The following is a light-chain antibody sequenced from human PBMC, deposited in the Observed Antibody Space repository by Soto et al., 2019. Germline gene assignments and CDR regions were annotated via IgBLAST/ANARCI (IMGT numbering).Light chain of an antibody. J-gene: IGKJ1*01. CDR1: QTIDTRF. CDR2: GIS. CDR3: EQHRSSRT. V-gene: IGKV3-20*01. Sequence: EIVLTQSPGTLSLSPGERATLSCRASQTIDTRFLAWYQQKPGQAPRPLIYGISTRANDIHVRFSGSGSGTHFTLTISTLEPEDFAEYYCEQHRSSRTSGNATKVDI.